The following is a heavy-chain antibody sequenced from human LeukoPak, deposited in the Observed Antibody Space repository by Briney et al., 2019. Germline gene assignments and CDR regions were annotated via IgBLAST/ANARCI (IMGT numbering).Heavy chain of an antibody. CDR2: TNHSGSN. D-gene: IGHD3-10*01. J-gene: IGHJ5*02. CDR1: GASFSGYY. Sequence: SSETLSLTCAVYGASFSGYYWSWIRHPPGKGLEWIGETNHSGSNNYNPSLKSRVTISVDTSKNQFSLKLSSVTAADTAVYYCARVYYYGSGSYHNWFDPWGQGTLVTVSS. CDR3: ARVYYYGSGSYHNWFDP. V-gene: IGHV4-34*01.